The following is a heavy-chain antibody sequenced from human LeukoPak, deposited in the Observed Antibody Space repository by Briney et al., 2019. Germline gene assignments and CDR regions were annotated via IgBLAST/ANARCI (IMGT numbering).Heavy chain of an antibody. CDR2: INHSGST. V-gene: IGHV4-34*01. J-gene: IGHJ4*02. D-gene: IGHD3-16*02. CDR1: GGSFSGYY. CDR3: ARVPAYDYVWGSYRGLYYFDY. Sequence: PSETLSLTCAVYGGSFSGYYWSWIRQPPGKGLEWIGEINHSGSTNYNPSLKSRVTISVDTSKNQFSLKLSSVTAAGTAVYYCARVPAYDYVWGSYRGLYYFDYWGQGTLVTVSS.